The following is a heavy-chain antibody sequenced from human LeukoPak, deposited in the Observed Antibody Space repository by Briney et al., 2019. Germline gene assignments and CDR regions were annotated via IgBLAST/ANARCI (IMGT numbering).Heavy chain of an antibody. CDR3: ARDRGYYGSGYYFNDY. Sequence: GGSLRLSCAASGFTFSSYSMNWVRQAPGKGLEWVSSISSSSSYIYYADSVKGRFTISRDNAKNSLYLQMNSLRAEDTAVYYCARDRGYYGSGYYFNDYWGQGTLVTVSS. CDR1: GFTFSSYS. CDR2: ISSSSSYI. J-gene: IGHJ4*02. D-gene: IGHD3-10*01. V-gene: IGHV3-21*01.